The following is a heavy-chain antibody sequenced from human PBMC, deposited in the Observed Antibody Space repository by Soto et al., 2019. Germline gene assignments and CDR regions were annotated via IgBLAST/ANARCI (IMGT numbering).Heavy chain of an antibody. CDR1: GGSISSGDYY. J-gene: IGHJ6*02. D-gene: IGHD3-10*01. V-gene: IGHV4-30-4*01. Sequence: SETLSLTCTVSGGSISSGDYYWSRIRQPPGKGLEWIGYIYYSGSTYYNPSLKSRVTISVDTSKNQFSLKLSSVTAADTAVYYCARVEVLWFGEGGMDVWGQGTTVTVSS. CDR2: IYYSGST. CDR3: ARVEVLWFGEGGMDV.